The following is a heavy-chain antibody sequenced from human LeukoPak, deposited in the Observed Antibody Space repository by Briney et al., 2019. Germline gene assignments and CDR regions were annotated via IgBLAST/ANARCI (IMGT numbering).Heavy chain of an antibody. D-gene: IGHD4-11*01. CDR2: IIPIFGTA. J-gene: IGHJ3*02. V-gene: IGHV1-69*13. CDR1: GGTFSSYA. Sequence: SVKVSCKASGGTFSSYAISWVRQAPGQGLEWMGGIIPIFGTANYAQKFQGRVTITADESTSTAYMELSSLRSEGTAVYYCARCGLTTVTTPLDAFDIWGQGTMVTVSS. CDR3: ARCGLTTVTTPLDAFDI.